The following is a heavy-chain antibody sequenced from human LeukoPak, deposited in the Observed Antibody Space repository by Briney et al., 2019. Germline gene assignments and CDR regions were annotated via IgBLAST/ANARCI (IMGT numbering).Heavy chain of an antibody. CDR2: ISSSSSTI. V-gene: IGHV3-48*01. J-gene: IGHJ4*02. CDR3: ARDDQPLPLDY. CDR1: GFTFSSYW. Sequence: GGSLRLSCAASGFTFSSYWMHWVRQAPGKGLEWVSYISSSSSTIYYADSVKGRFTISRDNAKNSLYLQMNSLRAEDTAVYYCARDDQPLPLDYWGQGTLVTVSS.